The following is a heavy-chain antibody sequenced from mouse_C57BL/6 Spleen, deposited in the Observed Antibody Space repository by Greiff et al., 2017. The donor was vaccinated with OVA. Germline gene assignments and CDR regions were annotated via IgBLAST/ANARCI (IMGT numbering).Heavy chain of an antibody. J-gene: IGHJ3*01. CDR1: GYTFTSYW. V-gene: IGHV1-59*01. CDR2: IDPSDSYT. CDR3: ARSQEGYDYHFAY. D-gene: IGHD2-4*01. Sequence: VKLQQPGAELVRPGTSVKLSCKASGYTFTSYWMHWVKQRPGQGLEWIGVIDPSDSYTNYNQKFKGKATLTVDTSSSTAYMQLSSLTSEDSAVYYCARSQEGYDYHFAYWGQGTLVTVSA.